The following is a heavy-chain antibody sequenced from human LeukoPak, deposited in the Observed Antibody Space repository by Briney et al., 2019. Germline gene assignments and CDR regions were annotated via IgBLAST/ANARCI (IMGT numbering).Heavy chain of an antibody. D-gene: IGHD3-22*01. CDR1: GGTFISYA. J-gene: IGHJ4*02. CDR2: IIPIFGTA. V-gene: IGHV1-69*13. CDR3: ARGDSSGYYYFDY. Sequence: ASVKVSCKASGGTFISYAISWVRQAPGQGLEWMGGIIPIFGTANYAQKFQGRVTITADESTSTAYMELSSLRSEDTAVYYCARGDSSGYYYFDYWGQGTLVTVSS.